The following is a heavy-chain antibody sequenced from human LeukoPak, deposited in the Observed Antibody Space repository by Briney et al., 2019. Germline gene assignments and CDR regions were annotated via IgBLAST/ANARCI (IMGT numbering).Heavy chain of an antibody. D-gene: IGHD6-19*01. CDR2: ISNSGSTI. CDR1: GYTFSDYY. Sequence: GGSLRLSCAASGYTFSDYYMSCVREAPGKGLEGVSYISNSGSTIYYADSVKGRFTISRDNAKNSLYLQMNSLRAEDTAVYYCARDVAEGMYYFDYWGQGTLVTVSS. J-gene: IGHJ4*02. V-gene: IGHV3-11*01. CDR3: ARDVAEGMYYFDY.